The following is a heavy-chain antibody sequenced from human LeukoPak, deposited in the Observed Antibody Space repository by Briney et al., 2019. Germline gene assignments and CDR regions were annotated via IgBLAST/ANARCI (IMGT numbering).Heavy chain of an antibody. V-gene: IGHV1-2*02. CDR3: ARPDGDSGGNYGC. J-gene: IGHJ4*02. Sequence: ASVKVSCKASGYTFTGHYMHWARQAPGRGPEWMGWINPNSGDINYAQKFQGRVTMIRDTSISTAYMELSRLRSDDTAVYYCARPDGDSGGNYGCWGQGTLVTVSS. D-gene: IGHD4-23*01. CDR2: INPNSGDI. CDR1: GYTFTGHY.